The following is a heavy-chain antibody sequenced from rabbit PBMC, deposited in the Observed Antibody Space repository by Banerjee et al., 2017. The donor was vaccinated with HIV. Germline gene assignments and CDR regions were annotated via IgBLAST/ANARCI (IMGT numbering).Heavy chain of an antibody. V-gene: IGHV1S45*01. CDR3: ARDTGTSFSSYGMDL. J-gene: IGHJ6*01. Sequence: QEQLVESGGGLVQPEGSLTLTCKASGFSFSSSDYICWVRQAPGKGLEWISCIAGSSSGFTYSATWATGRFTISKTSSTTVTLQMTSLTVADTATYFCARDTGTSFSSYGMDLWGPGTRVTVS. CDR2: IAGSSSGFT. CDR1: GFSFSSSDY. D-gene: IGHD7-1*01.